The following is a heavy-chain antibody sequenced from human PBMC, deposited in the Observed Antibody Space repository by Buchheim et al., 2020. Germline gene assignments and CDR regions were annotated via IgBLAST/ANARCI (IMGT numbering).Heavy chain of an antibody. CDR1: GFTFSNYG. CDR2: ISSSSSTI. Sequence: VQLVESGGGLVQPGGSLRLSCAASGFTFSNYGINWVRQAPGKGLEWVSYISSSSSTIYYADSVKGRFTISRDNAKNSLFLQMISLRAEDTAVYYCSRDCGTSSMSWFDYWGQGTL. D-gene: IGHD2-2*01. J-gene: IGHJ4*02. V-gene: IGHV3-48*01. CDR3: SRDCGTSSMSWFDY.